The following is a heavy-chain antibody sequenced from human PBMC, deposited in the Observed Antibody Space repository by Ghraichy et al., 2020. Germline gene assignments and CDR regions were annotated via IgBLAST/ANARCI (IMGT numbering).Heavy chain of an antibody. J-gene: IGHJ2*01. CDR1: GFTFSNAW. V-gene: IGHV3-53*01. CDR2: FYTAGYA. CDR3: AGGPLGFFDL. Sequence: GGSLRLSCAASGFTFSNAWMSWVRQAPGKGLEWVSIFYTAGYAYYADSVKGRFTLSRDSSENTLFLQMNSLRAEDTAMYYCAGGPLGFFDLWGRGTLVTVSS.